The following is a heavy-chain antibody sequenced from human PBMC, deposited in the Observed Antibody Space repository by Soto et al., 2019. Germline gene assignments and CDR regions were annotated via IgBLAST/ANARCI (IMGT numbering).Heavy chain of an antibody. J-gene: IGHJ6*02. Sequence: QVQLQESGPGLVRPSETLSLICTVSGGSISSYYWSWIRQPPGKGLEWIGYIYYSGTTRYNHSLKSRVPISVDTSKNQFSLKLSSLTAADTAVYHCARHVPYCSDSSHCAYGLDVWGQGTTVTVSS. CDR3: ARHVPYCSDSSHCAYGLDV. D-gene: IGHD2-15*01. CDR2: IYYSGTT. CDR1: GGSISSYY. V-gene: IGHV4-59*08.